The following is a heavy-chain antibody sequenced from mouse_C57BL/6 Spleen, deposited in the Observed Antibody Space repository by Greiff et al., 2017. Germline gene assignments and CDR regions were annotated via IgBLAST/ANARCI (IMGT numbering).Heavy chain of an antibody. CDR2: INYDGSST. CDR1: GFTFSDYY. CDR3: ARESDGYYRYFDV. Sequence: EVKLVESEGGLVQPGSSMKLSCTASGFTFSDYYMAWVRQVPEKGLEWVANINYDGSSTYYLDSLKSRFIISRDNAKNILYLQMSSLKSEDTATYYCARESDGYYRYFDVWGTGTTVTVSS. J-gene: IGHJ1*03. V-gene: IGHV5-16*01. D-gene: IGHD2-3*01.